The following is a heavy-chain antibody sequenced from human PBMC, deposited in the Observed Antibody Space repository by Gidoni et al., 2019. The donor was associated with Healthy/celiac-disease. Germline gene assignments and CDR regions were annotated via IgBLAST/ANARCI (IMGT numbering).Heavy chain of an antibody. D-gene: IGHD3-10*01. V-gene: IGHV3-66*01. J-gene: IGHJ5*02. CDR2: IYSGGST. Sequence: VQLVESGGGLVQPGGSLRLSCAASGFTVSSNYMGWVRQAPGKGLEWVSVIYSGGSTYYADSVKGRFTISRDNSKNTLYLQVNSLRAEDTAVYYCAREDMAMVRGVIATYWFDPWGQGTLVTVSS. CDR1: GFTVSSNY. CDR3: AREDMAMVRGVIATYWFDP.